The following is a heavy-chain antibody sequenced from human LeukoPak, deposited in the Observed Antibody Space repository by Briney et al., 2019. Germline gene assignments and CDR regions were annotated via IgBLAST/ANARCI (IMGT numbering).Heavy chain of an antibody. CDR3: ARVPIRLCSPRCDFFPSPLGYYYYMDV. J-gene: IGHJ6*03. CDR1: GGSISSHY. D-gene: IGHD3/OR15-3a*01. V-gene: IGHV4-59*11. Sequence: PSETLSLTCTVSGGSISSHYWSWIRQPPGKGLEWIGYIYYSGSTNYNPSLKSRVTISVDTSKNQFSLKLNSVTAADTAVYYCARVPIRLCSPRCDFFPSPLGYYYYMDVWGKGTTVTVSS. CDR2: IYYSGST.